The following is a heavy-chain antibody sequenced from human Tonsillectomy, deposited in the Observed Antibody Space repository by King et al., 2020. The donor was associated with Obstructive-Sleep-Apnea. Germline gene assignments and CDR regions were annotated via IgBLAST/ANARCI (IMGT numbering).Heavy chain of an antibody. Sequence: VQLVESGGGLVQPGGSLRLSCAASGFTFISYYMHWVRQATVKGLEWVSAIGTAGDTYYPGSVKGRFTISRENAKNSLYLEMNSLTAGDTAVYYCARAGYSGYADAFDIWGQGTMVTVSS. V-gene: IGHV3-13*01. CDR2: IGTAGDT. J-gene: IGHJ3*02. D-gene: IGHD5-12*01. CDR1: GFTFISYY. CDR3: ARAGYSGYADAFDI.